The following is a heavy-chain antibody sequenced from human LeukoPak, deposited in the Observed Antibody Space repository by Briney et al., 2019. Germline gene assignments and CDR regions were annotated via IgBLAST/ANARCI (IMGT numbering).Heavy chain of an antibody. J-gene: IGHJ4*02. CDR3: ARGTDLQWDY. D-gene: IGHD4-11*01. Sequence: SETLSLTCAVSSGSTSSNYWSWIRQPPGKGLEGMGYMYYSESPKYDLSLKGRVTSGSTKYNPYLKSRVTMSADTSKNQVSLKLRFVTAADTAVYYCARGTDLQWDYWGQGPLVTVSS. CDR2: MYYSESPKYDLSLKGRVTSGST. V-gene: IGHV4-4*07. CDR1: SGSTSSNY.